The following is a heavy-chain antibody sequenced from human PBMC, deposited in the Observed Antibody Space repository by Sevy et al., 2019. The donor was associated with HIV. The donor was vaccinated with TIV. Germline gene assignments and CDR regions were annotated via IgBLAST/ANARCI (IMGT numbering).Heavy chain of an antibody. CDR1: GFTFSTYG. D-gene: IGHD3-16*01. V-gene: IGHV3-30*03. CDR2: ISYDGTKT. CDR3: AVWAGGQIAYYLKIDS. J-gene: IGHJ4*02. Sequence: GGSLRLSCAASGFTFSTYGIHWVRQAPGKGLEWVALISYDGTKTFYIDSVKGRFTVSRDKPKNVLYLQMNCLRSEDTAGYYCAVWAGGQIAYYLKIDSWGQGTLATVSS.